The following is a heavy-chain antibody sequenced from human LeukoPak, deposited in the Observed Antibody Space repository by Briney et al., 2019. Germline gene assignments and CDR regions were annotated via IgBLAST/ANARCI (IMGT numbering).Heavy chain of an antibody. D-gene: IGHD6-13*01. CDR3: ARGGGYSSSWYLDP. CDR2: INHSGST. Sequence: PSETLSLTCAVYGGSFSGYYWSCLRQPPGRGLEWIGEINHSGSTNYNPSLKSRVTISVDTSKNQFSLKMSSVTAAETAVYYCARGGGYSSSWYLDPWGQGNLVPVSS. J-gene: IGHJ5*02. V-gene: IGHV4-34*01. CDR1: GGSFSGYY.